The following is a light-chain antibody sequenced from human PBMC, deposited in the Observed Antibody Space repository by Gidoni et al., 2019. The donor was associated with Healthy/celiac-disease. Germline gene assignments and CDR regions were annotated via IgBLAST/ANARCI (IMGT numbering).Light chain of an antibody. CDR3: KQGRNWSLT. Sequence: DIVLTQSPATRSLAPGARATLSCRASPGVSSYLAWYQQKPGQAPRLLIYEASNRATGIPARFSGSGPGTDFTLTISRVEAEDVAVYYCKQGRNWSLTFGGGTKVEIK. J-gene: IGKJ4*01. V-gene: IGKV3D-11*01. CDR2: EAS. CDR1: PGVSSY.